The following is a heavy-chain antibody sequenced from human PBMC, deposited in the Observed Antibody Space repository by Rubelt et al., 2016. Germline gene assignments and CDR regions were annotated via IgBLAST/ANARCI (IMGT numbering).Heavy chain of an antibody. CDR3: AKDPRSISSRGCFDY. V-gene: IGHV3-23*04. CDR1: GFTFSSNS. CDR2: ISGSSGST. D-gene: IGHD6-6*01. Sequence: EVHLVESGGGLVQPGGSLRLSCAASGFTFSSNSMNWVRQAPGKGLEWVSAISGSSGSTYYADSVKGRFTISRDNSKNTPYPQMNSLGAEDTAVYYCAKDPRSISSRGCFDYWGQGTLVTVSS. J-gene: IGHJ4*02.